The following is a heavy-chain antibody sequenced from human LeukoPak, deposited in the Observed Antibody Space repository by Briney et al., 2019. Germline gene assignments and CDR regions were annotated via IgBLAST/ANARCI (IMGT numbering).Heavy chain of an antibody. CDR3: ARVWSNYYYYYMDV. D-gene: IGHD1-26*01. J-gene: IGHJ6*03. CDR2: INSDGSST. V-gene: IGHV3-74*01. Sequence: GSLRLPCAASGFTFSSYWMHWVRQAPGQGLVWVSRINSDGSSTTYADSVKGRFTISRDNAKNTLYLQMNSLRAEGTAVYYCARVWSNYYYYYMDVWGKGTTVTVS. CDR1: GFTFSSYW.